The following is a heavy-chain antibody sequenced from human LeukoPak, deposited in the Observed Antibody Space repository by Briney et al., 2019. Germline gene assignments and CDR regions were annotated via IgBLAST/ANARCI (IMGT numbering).Heavy chain of an antibody. J-gene: IGHJ3*02. D-gene: IGHD2-2*01. V-gene: IGHV4-39*01. Sequence: SETLSLTCTVSGGSISSSTSYWGWIRQPPGKGLEWIGTIYYSGSTYYNPSLKSRVTISLDTSKNQFSLQLSSVTAADTAIYYCARLGTYCTSTSCYPDAFDIWGQGTMVTVSS. CDR2: IYYSGST. CDR1: GGSISSSTSY. CDR3: ARLGTYCTSTSCYPDAFDI.